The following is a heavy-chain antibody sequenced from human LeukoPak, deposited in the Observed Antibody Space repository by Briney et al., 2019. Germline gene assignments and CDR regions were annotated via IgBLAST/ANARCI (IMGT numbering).Heavy chain of an antibody. J-gene: IGHJ5*02. D-gene: IGHD3-22*01. CDR2: IYYSGST. Sequence: SETLSLTCTVSGGSVSSGSYYWSWLRQPPGKGLEWIGYIYYSGSTNYNPSLKSRVTISVDTSKNQFSLKLSSVTAADTAVYYCASNYYDSSGYSTWGQGTLVTVSS. V-gene: IGHV4-61*01. CDR3: ASNYYDSSGYST. CDR1: GGSVSSGSYY.